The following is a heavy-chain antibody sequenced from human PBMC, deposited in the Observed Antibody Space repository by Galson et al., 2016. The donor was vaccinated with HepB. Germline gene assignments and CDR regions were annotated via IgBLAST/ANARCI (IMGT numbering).Heavy chain of an antibody. J-gene: IGHJ4*02. Sequence: SVKVSCKASGYTFTSYYMHWVRQAPGQGLEWMGIINPSGGSTSYAQTFQGRVTMTRDTSTSTVYMELSSLRSEDTAVYYCARVATYNWNDEYFYYWGQGTLVTVSS. V-gene: IGHV1-46*01. CDR1: GYTFTSYY. D-gene: IGHD1-20*01. CDR3: ARVATYNWNDEYFYY. CDR2: INPSGGST.